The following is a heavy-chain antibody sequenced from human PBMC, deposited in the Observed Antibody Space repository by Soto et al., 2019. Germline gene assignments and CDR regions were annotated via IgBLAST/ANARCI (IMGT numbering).Heavy chain of an antibody. CDR2: IYYSGST. V-gene: IGHV4-61*08. J-gene: IGHJ6*03. Sequence: SETLSLTCTVSGGSISSGDCYWSRIRQPPGKGLEWIGYIYYSGSTYYNPSLKSRVTISVDTSKNQFSLKLSSVTAADTAVYYCARDLRSNYYYYMDVWGKGTTVTVSS. CDR1: GGSISSGDCY. CDR3: ARDLRSNYYYYMDV. D-gene: IGHD3-10*01.